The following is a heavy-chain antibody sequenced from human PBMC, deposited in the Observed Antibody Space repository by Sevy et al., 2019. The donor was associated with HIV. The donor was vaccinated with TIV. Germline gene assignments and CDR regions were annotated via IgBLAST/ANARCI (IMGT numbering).Heavy chain of an antibody. Sequence: GGSLRLSCAASGFTVSSNYVSWVRQAPGKGLEWVSTLYSGGSTYYADSVKGRFTISRDDSKNTLFLQLNSLTVEDTAVYFCAKIQGVKWYFDLWGHGTLVTVSS. V-gene: IGHV3-53*01. J-gene: IGHJ2*01. CDR2: LYSGGST. CDR3: AKIQGVKWYFDL. CDR1: GFTVSSNY. D-gene: IGHD1-1*01.